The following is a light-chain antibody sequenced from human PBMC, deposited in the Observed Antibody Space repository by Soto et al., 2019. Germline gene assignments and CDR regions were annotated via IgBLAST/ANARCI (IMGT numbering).Light chain of an antibody. CDR3: ERHNTSACWT. V-gene: IGKV3-15*01. Sequence: SENDTSSLAWYQQKPGQPPRLLIYAASTRATGVPARFSGGGHETEYALGMRSRQSDDAAVSFYERHNTSACWTFREGTKVDIK. J-gene: IGKJ1*01. CDR1: ENDTSS. CDR2: AAS.